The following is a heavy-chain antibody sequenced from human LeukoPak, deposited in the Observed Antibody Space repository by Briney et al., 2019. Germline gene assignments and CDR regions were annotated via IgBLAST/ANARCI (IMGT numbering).Heavy chain of an antibody. CDR2: VTYGDNIA. J-gene: IGHJ4*02. CDR3: AKVGDYGDYALDY. Sequence: GGSLRLSCAASGFSFNDYGMHWVRQAPGKGLEWLAGVTYGDNIAYYRDSVKGRFTVSRDNSKNTLYLQMNSLRAEDTAVYYCAKVGDYGDYALDYWGQGTLVTVSS. D-gene: IGHD4-17*01. V-gene: IGHV3-30*02. CDR1: GFSFNDYG.